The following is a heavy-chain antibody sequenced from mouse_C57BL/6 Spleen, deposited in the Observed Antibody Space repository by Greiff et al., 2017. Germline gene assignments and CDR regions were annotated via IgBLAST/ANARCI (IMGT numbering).Heavy chain of an antibody. CDR2: ISSGGSYT. J-gene: IGHJ1*03. Sequence: EVMLVESGGDLVKPGGSLKLSCAASGFTFSSYGMSWVRQTPDKRLEWVATISSGGSYTYYPDSVKGRFTISRDNAKNTLYLQMSSLKSEDTAMYYCARHEGVWGTGTTVSVCS. CDR1: GFTFSSYG. CDR3: ARHEGV. V-gene: IGHV5-6*01.